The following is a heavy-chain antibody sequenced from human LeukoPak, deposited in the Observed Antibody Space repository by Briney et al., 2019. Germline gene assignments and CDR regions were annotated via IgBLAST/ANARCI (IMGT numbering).Heavy chain of an antibody. D-gene: IGHD5-24*01. V-gene: IGHV4-39*07. J-gene: IGHJ4*02. CDR1: GGSISSSSYY. CDR2: IYHSGST. CDR3: ARVPVVEMATISDY. Sequence: SETLSLTCTVSGGSISSSSYYWGWIRQPPGKGLEWIGSIYHSGSTYYNPSLKSRVTISVDTSKNQFSLKLSSVTAADTAVYYCARVPVVEMATISDYWGQGTLVTVSS.